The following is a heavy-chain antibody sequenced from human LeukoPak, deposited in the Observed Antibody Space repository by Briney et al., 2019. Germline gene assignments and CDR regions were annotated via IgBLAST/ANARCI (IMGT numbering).Heavy chain of an antibody. J-gene: IGHJ4*02. CDR1: GGSFSGYY. CDR2: INHSGST. CDR3: ARGRQWLAY. D-gene: IGHD6-19*01. Sequence: SETLSLTCAVYGGSFSGYYWSWIRQPPGKGLEWIGEINHSGSTNHNPSLKSRVTISVDTSKNQFSLKLSSVTAADTAVYYCARGRQWLAYWGQGTLVTVSS. V-gene: IGHV4-34*01.